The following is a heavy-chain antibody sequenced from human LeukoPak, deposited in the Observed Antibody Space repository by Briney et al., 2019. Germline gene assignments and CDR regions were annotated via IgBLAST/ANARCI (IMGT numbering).Heavy chain of an antibody. CDR3: ARGSFFGVVLPLRYYYYYMDV. V-gene: IGHV4-34*01. CDR1: GGSFSGYY. J-gene: IGHJ6*03. CDR2: INHSGST. D-gene: IGHD3-3*01. Sequence: SETLSLTCAVYGGSFSGYYWSWIRQPPGKGLEWIGEINHSGSTNYNPSLKSRVTISVDTSKNQFSLKLSSVTAADTAVYYCARGSFFGVVLPLRYYYYYMDVWGKGTTVTASS.